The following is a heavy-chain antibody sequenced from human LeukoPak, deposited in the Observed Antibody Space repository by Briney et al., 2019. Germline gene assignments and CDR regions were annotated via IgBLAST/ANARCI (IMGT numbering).Heavy chain of an antibody. CDR1: GGSFSGYY. V-gene: IGHV4-34*01. CDR3: ARQGRGYDFTTPPKNKYYFDY. CDR2: INHSGST. D-gene: IGHD3-3*01. Sequence: PSETLSLTCAVYGGSFSGYYWSWIRQPPGKGLEWIGEINHSGSTNYNPSLKSRVTISVDTSKNQFSLRLSSVTAADTAVYYCARQGRGYDFTTPPKNKYYFDYWGQGTLVTVSS. J-gene: IGHJ4*02.